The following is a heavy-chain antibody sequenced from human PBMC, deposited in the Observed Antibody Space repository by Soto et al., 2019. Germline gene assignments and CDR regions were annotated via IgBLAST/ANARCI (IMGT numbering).Heavy chain of an antibody. D-gene: IGHD4-17*01. CDR3: AREGDYANYHVPLDD. V-gene: IGHV1-69*13. CDR1: GGSFSNYA. CDR2: IVAIFGAA. Sequence: GASVKVSCKASGGSFSNYAISWVRQAPGQGLEWMGGIVAIFGAANYAQKFQGRVTITADESTSTGYMELGSLRSEDTAVYYCAREGDYANYHVPLDDWGQGTLVTVSS. J-gene: IGHJ4*01.